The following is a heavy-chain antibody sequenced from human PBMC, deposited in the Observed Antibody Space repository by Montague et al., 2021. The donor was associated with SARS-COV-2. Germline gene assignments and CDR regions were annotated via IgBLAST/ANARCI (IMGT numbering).Heavy chain of an antibody. CDR1: GFTFDDYA. J-gene: IGHJ4*02. D-gene: IGHD3-22*01. V-gene: IGHV3-43*02. Sequence: SLRLSCAASGFTFDDYAMHWVRQAPGKGLEWVSLISGDGGSTYYADSVKGRFTISRDNSKNSLYLQMNSLRTEDTPLYYCAKDIGRDYYDSSGYYGGSVDYWGQGTLVTVSS. CDR3: AKDIGRDYYDSSGYYGGSVDY. CDR2: ISGDGGST.